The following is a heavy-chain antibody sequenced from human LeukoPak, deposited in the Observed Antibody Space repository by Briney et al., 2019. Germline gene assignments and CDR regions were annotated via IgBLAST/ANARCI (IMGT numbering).Heavy chain of an antibody. D-gene: IGHD3-22*01. CDR2: IKQDGSEK. J-gene: IGHJ5*02. CDR1: GFTFSGFA. Sequence: GGSLRLSCAASGFTFSGFAMSWVRRTPGKGLEWVANIKQDGSEKYYADSVKGRFTISRDNAKNSLYLQMNSLRPEDTAVYYCARDRRYYDTRGRSYDWFDPWGQGTLVTVSS. V-gene: IGHV3-7*01. CDR3: ARDRRYYDTRGRSYDWFDP.